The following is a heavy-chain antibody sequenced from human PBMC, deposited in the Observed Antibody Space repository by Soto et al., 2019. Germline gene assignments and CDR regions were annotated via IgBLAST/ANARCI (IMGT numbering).Heavy chain of an antibody. CDR1: GGTFSSDV. Sequence: QVQLVQSGAVVKKPGSSVKVSCKASGGTFSSDVISWVRQVPGQGLEWLGGISPIFGTANYAQKFQGRVTITADESTSTAYMALSSLRSDDTAVYYCARELVTVTTLGYFDYWGQGTLVNVSS. V-gene: IGHV1-69*01. J-gene: IGHJ4*02. CDR2: ISPIFGTA. D-gene: IGHD4-17*01. CDR3: ARELVTVTTLGYFDY.